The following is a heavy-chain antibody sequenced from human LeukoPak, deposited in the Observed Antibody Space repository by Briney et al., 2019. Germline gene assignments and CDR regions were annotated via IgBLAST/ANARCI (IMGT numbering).Heavy chain of an antibody. J-gene: IGHJ4*02. CDR2: MNPNSGNT. CDR1: GDTFTSYD. V-gene: IGHV1-8*01. CDR3: ARAPMGWLIHFDY. D-gene: IGHD3-3*01. Sequence: ASVRVSCKASGDTFTSYDINWVRQAPGQGLEWRGWMNPNSGNTGYAQKFQGRVTMTRNTSISTAYMELSSLRSEDTAVYYCARAPMGWLIHFDYWGQGTLVTASS.